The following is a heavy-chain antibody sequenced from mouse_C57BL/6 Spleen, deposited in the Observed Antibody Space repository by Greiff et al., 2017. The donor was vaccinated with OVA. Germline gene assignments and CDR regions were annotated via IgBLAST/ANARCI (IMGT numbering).Heavy chain of an antibody. D-gene: IGHD2-3*01. Sequence: EVQLQESGPGLVNPSQSLSLTCSVTGYSITSGYYWNWIRQFPGNKLEWMGYISYDGSNNYNPSLKNRISITRDTSKNQFFLKLNSVTTEDTATYYCAREDGYSYYAMDYWGQGTSVTVSS. J-gene: IGHJ4*01. V-gene: IGHV3-6*01. CDR1: GYSITSGYY. CDR3: AREDGYSYYAMDY. CDR2: ISYDGSN.